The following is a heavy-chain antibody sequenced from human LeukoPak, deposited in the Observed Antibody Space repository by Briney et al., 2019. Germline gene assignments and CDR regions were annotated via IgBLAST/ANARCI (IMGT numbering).Heavy chain of an antibody. CDR3: SRDSIVRGNIGNDMDV. V-gene: IGHV3-11*01. CDR2: ISHSGRTM. J-gene: IGHJ6*03. D-gene: IGHD2-8*01. Sequence: GGSLRLSCAASGFTFRDYYMSWIRQAPGKGLEWVSYISHSGRTMYYADSVKGRFTISRDNAKNSLYLQMNSLRAGDTAVYYSSRDSIVRGNIGNDMDVWGKGTTVTVSS. CDR1: GFTFRDYY.